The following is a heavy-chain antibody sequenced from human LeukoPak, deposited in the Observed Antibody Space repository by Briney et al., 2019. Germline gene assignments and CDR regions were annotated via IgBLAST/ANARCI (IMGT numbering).Heavy chain of an antibody. CDR1: GFTFSSYG. Sequence: GGSLRLSCATSGFTFSSYGMTWVRQAPGKGLEWVSVISGGGGRTYYSDSVKGRFTFSSDNSKNTLYLQMNALRDEDTAVYYCAKDIRNHNYYYDSSGYYDYWGQGTLVTVSS. J-gene: IGHJ4*02. CDR3: AKDIRNHNYYYDSSGYYDY. D-gene: IGHD3-22*01. CDR2: ISGGGGRT. V-gene: IGHV3-23*01.